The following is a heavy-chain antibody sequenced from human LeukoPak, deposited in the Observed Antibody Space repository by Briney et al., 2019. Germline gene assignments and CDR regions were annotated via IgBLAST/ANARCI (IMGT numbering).Heavy chain of an antibody. V-gene: IGHV3-30-3*01. Sequence: GGSLRLSCAASGFTFSSYAMHWVRQAPGKGLEWVAVISYDGSNKYYADSVKGRFTISRDNSKNTLFLEMNSLRVEDTAVYYCAKAGYTSSWPLDYWGQGTQVTVSS. CDR2: ISYDGSNK. J-gene: IGHJ4*02. D-gene: IGHD6-13*01. CDR3: AKAGYTSSWPLDY. CDR1: GFTFSSYA.